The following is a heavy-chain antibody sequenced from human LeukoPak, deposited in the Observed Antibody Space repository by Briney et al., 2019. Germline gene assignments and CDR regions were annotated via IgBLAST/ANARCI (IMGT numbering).Heavy chain of an antibody. D-gene: IGHD2-15*01. CDR2: ISGSSSST. CDR1: GFTFSSYG. V-gene: IGHV3-23*01. Sequence: GGSLRLSCAASGFTFSSYGMHWVRQAPGKGLEWVSAISGSSSSTYYADSVKGRFTISRDNSRNMLYLQMSSLRAEDTAVYYCAKDRLQFGYCSGGSCYATFDSWGQGTLLTVSS. CDR3: AKDRLQFGYCSGGSCYATFDS. J-gene: IGHJ4*02.